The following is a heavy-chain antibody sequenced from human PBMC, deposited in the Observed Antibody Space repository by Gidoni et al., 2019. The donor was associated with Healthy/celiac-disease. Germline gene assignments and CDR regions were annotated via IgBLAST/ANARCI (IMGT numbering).Heavy chain of an antibody. D-gene: IGHD6-19*01. CDR2: ISGSGGST. CDR1: GCTFSSYA. Sequence: EVQLLESGGGLVQPGGSLRLSCAASGCTFSSYAMSWVRQAPGKGLEWVSAISGSGGSTYYADSVKGRFTISRDNSKNTLYLQMNSLRAEDTAVYYCAKDSSGWPYYYYYYGMDVWGQGTTVTVSS. J-gene: IGHJ6*02. V-gene: IGHV3-23*01. CDR3: AKDSSGWPYYYYYYGMDV.